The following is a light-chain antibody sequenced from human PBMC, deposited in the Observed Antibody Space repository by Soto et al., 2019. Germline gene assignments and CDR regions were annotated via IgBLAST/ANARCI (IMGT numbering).Light chain of an antibody. CDR2: QVS. CDR3: SSYVSSSIPVV. Sequence: QSALTQPASVSGSPGQSITLSCTGTSSDVGRYNFVSWYQQHPGKAPKLIIYQVSDRASGVSSRFSGSKSGNTASLTISGLQAEDEAEYYCSSYVSSSIPVVFGGGTQLTVL. V-gene: IGLV2-14*01. CDR1: SSDVGRYNF. J-gene: IGLJ2*01.